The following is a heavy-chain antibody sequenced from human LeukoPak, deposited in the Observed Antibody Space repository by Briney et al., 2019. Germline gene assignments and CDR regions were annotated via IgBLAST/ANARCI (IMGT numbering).Heavy chain of an antibody. CDR2: INPNSGGT. V-gene: IGHV1-2*02. Sequence: ASVKVSCKASGYTFTGYYMHRVRQAPGQGLEWMGWINPNSGGTNYAQKFQGRVTMTRDTSISTAYMELSRLRSDDTAVYYCARGIYGGNSPLVDYWGQGTLVTVSS. J-gene: IGHJ4*02. CDR1: GYTFTGYY. CDR3: ARGIYGGNSPLVDY. D-gene: IGHD4-23*01.